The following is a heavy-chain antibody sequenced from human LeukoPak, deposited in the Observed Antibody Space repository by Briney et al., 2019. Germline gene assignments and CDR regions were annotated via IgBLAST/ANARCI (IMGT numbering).Heavy chain of an antibody. CDR1: GFTFSDYY. Sequence: PGGSLRLSCAASGFTFSDYYMSWIRQAPGKGLEWVSYISRSGSTIDYADPGKGRFTISRANAKNSLYLQMNSLRAEDTAVYYCARDHSSIAARPVYYYMDVWGKGTTVTVSS. CDR2: ISRSGSTI. V-gene: IGHV3-11*01. D-gene: IGHD6-6*01. J-gene: IGHJ6*03. CDR3: ARDHSSIAARPVYYYMDV.